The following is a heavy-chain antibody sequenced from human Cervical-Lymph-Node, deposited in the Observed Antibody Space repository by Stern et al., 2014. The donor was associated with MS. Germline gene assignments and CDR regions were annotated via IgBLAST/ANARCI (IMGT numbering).Heavy chain of an antibody. CDR2: VNPTDGRT. CDR3: ANPLPYAN. J-gene: IGHJ1*01. CDR1: GDTFASYP. Sequence: VQLVESGAEVKKPGASVKVSCKASGDTFASYPIHWLRQAPGQGPAWMGIVNPTDGRTTYAQTFQGSVTMTKDTSTKTVYMALSSLKAEGTAMYFCANPLPYANWGQGTRVTVSS. D-gene: IGHD4-17*01. V-gene: IGHV1-46*03.